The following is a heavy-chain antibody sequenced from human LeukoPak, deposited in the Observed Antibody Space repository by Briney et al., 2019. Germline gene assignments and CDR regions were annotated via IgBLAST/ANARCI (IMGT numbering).Heavy chain of an antibody. J-gene: IGHJ6*03. V-gene: IGHV3-7*01. Sequence: PGGSLRLSCAASGFTFDSHYMTWVRQAPGKGLEWVANIKQDGSEKNYVDSVKGRFTISRDNAKKSLYLQMNSLRAEDTAVYYCARVSLQNIVVVPAAQPYYYYYYYMDVWGKGTTVTVSS. CDR1: GFTFDSHY. D-gene: IGHD2-2*01. CDR3: ARVSLQNIVVVPAAQPYYYYYYYMDV. CDR2: IKQDGSEK.